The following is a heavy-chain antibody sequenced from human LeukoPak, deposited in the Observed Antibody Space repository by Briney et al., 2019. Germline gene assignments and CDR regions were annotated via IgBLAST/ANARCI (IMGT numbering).Heavy chain of an antibody. D-gene: IGHD4-17*01. CDR2: ISSSSSYI. CDR3: ARDPGYGDYYWFDP. V-gene: IGHV3-21*01. J-gene: IGHJ5*02. CDR1: GFTFSRYS. Sequence: GGSLRLSCAASGFTFSRYSMNWVGQAPGKWLEWVSSISSSSSYIYYADSVKGRFTISRDNAKNSLYLQMNSLRAEDTAVYYCARDPGYGDYYWFDPWGQGTLVTVSS.